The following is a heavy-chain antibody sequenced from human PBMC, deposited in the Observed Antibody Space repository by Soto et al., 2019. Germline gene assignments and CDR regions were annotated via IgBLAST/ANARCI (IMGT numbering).Heavy chain of an antibody. V-gene: IGHV1-46*01. CDR1: GYTFTSYY. CDR3: ARSLGSTYYYYGMDV. CDR2: INPSGGST. J-gene: IGHJ6*02. Sequence: GASVKVSCKASGYTFTSYYMHWVRQAPGQGLEWMGIINPSGGSTSYAQKFQGRVTMTRDTSTSTVYMELSSLRSEDTAVYYCARSLGSTYYYYGMDVWGQGTTVTVSS. D-gene: IGHD6-13*01.